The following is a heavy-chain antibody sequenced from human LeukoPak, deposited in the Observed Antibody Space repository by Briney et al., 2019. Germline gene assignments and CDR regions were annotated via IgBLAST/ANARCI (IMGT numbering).Heavy chain of an antibody. D-gene: IGHD2-2*01. CDR3: AKDKCSTTTCYFDS. V-gene: IGHV3-30*02. CDR2: IRYDESKK. Sequence: GGSLRLSCDASGSNFRIFGMHWVRQAPGKGLEWVAFIRYDESKKYYADSVKGRLAIARDNSKNTLFLEMNSLITEDTGVYYCAKDKCSTTTCYFDSWGQGTLVTVSS. J-gene: IGHJ4*02. CDR1: GSNFRIFG.